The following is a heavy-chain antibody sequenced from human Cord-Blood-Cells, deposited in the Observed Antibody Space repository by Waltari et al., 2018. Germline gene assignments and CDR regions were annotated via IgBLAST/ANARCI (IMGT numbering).Heavy chain of an antibody. J-gene: IGHJ4*02. CDR3: ARAGEILYSSGWTSFDY. CDR2: INAGNGNT. Sequence: QVQLVQSGAEVKKPGASVKVSCKASGYTFTSYDMQWVRQAPGQRLEWMGWINAGNGNTKYSQKYQGRGTITRDTSASTAYMELSSLRSEDTAVYYCARAGEILYSSGWTSFDYWGQGTLVTVSS. V-gene: IGHV1-3*01. D-gene: IGHD6-19*01. CDR1: GYTFTSYD.